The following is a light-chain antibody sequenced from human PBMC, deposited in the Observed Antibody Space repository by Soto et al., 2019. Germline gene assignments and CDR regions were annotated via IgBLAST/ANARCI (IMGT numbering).Light chain of an antibody. J-gene: IGKJ1*01. Sequence: DMQMTQSPSTLSGSVGDRVTTXXRASQTISSWLAWYQQKPGKAPKIXIYKASTLKSGVPSRFSGSGSGTEFTLTITSLQPDDFATYYCQQYNTYPETFGQGTKVDIK. CDR2: KAS. CDR3: QQYNTYPET. CDR1: QTISSW. V-gene: IGKV1-5*03.